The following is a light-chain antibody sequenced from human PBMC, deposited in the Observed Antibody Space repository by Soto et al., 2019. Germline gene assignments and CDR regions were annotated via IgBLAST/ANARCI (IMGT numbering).Light chain of an antibody. Sequence: DIQMTQSPSSLSASVGDRLTITCRASQGISTYLNWYHQKPGKAPKLLIYAASSLQSGVTSRFSGSGSETDFTLTISSLQPEDFATYSCQQSYSTTWTFGQGTKVDI. CDR1: QGISTY. CDR2: AAS. J-gene: IGKJ1*01. V-gene: IGKV1-39*01. CDR3: QQSYSTTWT.